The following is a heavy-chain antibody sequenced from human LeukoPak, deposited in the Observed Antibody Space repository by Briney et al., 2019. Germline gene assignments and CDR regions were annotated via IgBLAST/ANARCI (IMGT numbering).Heavy chain of an antibody. V-gene: IGHV3-21*01. Sequence: GGSLSLSCAASGFPFSSYSMNWARQAPGKGLEWVSSIISSSSYIYYADSVKGRFTISRDNAKNSLYLQMNSLRAEDTAVYYCARDEGGEYYYGSGSYNYWGQGTLVTVSS. D-gene: IGHD3-10*01. CDR3: ARDEGGEYYYGSGSYNY. J-gene: IGHJ4*02. CDR1: GFPFSSYS. CDR2: IISSSSYI.